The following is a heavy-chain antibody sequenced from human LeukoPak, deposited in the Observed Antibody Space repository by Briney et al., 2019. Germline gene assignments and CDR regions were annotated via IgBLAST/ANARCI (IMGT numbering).Heavy chain of an antibody. CDR1: GFIFSDHY. CDR2: ISYDENNK. J-gene: IGHJ4*02. D-gene: IGHD3-16*01. V-gene: IGHV3-30-3*01. CDR3: ASTWDY. Sequence: SGGSLRLSCAASGFIFSDHYMDWVRQAPGKGLEWVAVISYDENNKYYADSVKGRFTISRDNSKNTLYLQMNSLRAEDTAVYYCASTWDYWGQGTLVTVSS.